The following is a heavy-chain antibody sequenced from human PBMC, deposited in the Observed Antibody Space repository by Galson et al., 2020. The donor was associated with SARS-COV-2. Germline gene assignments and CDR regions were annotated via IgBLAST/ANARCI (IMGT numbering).Heavy chain of an antibody. CDR2: INSDGSST. D-gene: IGHD6-19*01. J-gene: IGHJ3*02. CDR1: GFTFSSYW. CDR3: ARGMYSSGWWTKGDAFDI. V-gene: IGHV3-74*01. Sequence: GESLKISCAASGFTFSSYWMHWVRQAPGKGLVWVSRINSDGSSTSYADSVKGRFTISRDNAKNTLYLQMNSLRAEDTAVYYCARGMYSSGWWTKGDAFDIWGQGTMVTVSS.